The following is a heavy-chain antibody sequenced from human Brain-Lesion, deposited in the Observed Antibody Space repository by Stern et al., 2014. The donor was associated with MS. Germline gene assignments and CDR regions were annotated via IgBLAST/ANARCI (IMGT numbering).Heavy chain of an antibody. J-gene: IGHJ5*02. Sequence: EQLVESGGGVVQPGRPLRLSCVASGFTFGSWAMHWVRQAPGKGLEWVAGVSYAGSNKYYADSVKGRFTISRDNSQNTLYMQMSSLRPEDTAVYYCAKDRQYLTYFFDHWGQGSLVTVSS. V-gene: IGHV3-30*18. CDR3: AKDRQYLTYFFDH. CDR2: VSYAGSNK. D-gene: IGHD2/OR15-2a*01. CDR1: GFTFGSWA.